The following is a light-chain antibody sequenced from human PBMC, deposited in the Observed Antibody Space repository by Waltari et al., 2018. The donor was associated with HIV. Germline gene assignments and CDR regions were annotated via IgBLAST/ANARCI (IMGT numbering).Light chain of an antibody. Sequence: QSVLTQPPSASGTPGQRVAMSCSGRSPHIGSTYVYWSQQLPGTAPKVLIYRSNQRPSGVPDRFSGSKSGTSASLAISALRSEDEADYYCATWDDSLSGPVFGGGTKLTVL. CDR2: RSN. CDR3: ATWDDSLSGPV. J-gene: IGLJ3*02. V-gene: IGLV1-47*01. CDR1: SPHIGSTY.